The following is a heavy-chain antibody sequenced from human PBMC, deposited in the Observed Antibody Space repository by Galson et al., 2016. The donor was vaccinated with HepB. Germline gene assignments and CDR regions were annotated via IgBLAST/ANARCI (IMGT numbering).Heavy chain of an antibody. Sequence: SETLSLTCTVSSGSVSSGGYYWSWVRQSPGKGLEWIGCIQNPGSTNYNPSLKGRVTISIDRSKNQFFLELTSVTAADTAVYYFARDEGFYNGMDVWGQGTTVTVSS. CDR2: IQNPGST. D-gene: IGHD2/OR15-2a*01. V-gene: IGHV4-61*08. CDR3: ARDEGFYNGMDV. J-gene: IGHJ6*02. CDR1: SGSVSSGGYY.